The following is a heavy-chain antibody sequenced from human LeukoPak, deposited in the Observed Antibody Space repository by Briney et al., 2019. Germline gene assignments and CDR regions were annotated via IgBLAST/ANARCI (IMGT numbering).Heavy chain of an antibody. D-gene: IGHD3-16*01. Sequence: GGSLRLSCAASGFTFSNAWMSWVRQAPGKGLEWVGRIKSKTDGGTTDYAAPVKGRFTISRDDSKNTLYLQTNSLKTEDTAVYYCTTDLPTNMMTDYWGQGTLVTVSS. CDR1: GFTFSNAW. CDR3: TTDLPTNMMTDY. CDR2: IKSKTDGGTT. J-gene: IGHJ4*02. V-gene: IGHV3-15*01.